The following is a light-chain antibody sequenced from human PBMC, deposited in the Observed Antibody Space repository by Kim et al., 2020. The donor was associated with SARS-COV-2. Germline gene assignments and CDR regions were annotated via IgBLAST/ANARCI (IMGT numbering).Light chain of an antibody. V-gene: IGKV3-15*01. CDR1: QSVGRN. CDR2: RAS. CDR3: QQYTNWPPLT. J-gene: IGKJ4*01. Sequence: EIVMTQSPATLSVSPGERATLSYTASQSVGRNLAWYQHKPGQAPRLLIYRASTRATGLPARFSGSGSETEFTLTISSLQSEDFAVYYCQQYTNWPPLTFGGGTRVEIK.